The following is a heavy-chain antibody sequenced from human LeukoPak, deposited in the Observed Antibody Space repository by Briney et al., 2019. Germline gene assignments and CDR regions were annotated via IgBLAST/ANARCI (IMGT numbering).Heavy chain of an antibody. CDR3: ARDQFTNGPYFQH. V-gene: IGHV3-66*01. D-gene: IGHD2-8*01. J-gene: IGHJ1*01. Sequence: GGSLRLSCAASGFTFSSNYMSWVRQAPGKGLEWVSVIYSGGSTYYADSVKGRFTISRDNSKNTLYLQMNSLRAEDTAVYYCARDQFTNGPYFQHWGQGTLVTVSS. CDR2: IYSGGST. CDR1: GFTFSSNY.